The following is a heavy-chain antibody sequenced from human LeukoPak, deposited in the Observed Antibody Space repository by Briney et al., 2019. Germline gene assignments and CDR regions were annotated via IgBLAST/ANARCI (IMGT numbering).Heavy chain of an antibody. V-gene: IGHV3-30*18. CDR1: GFTFSSYG. CDR3: AKPYYSVGLC. CDR2: ISYDGSNK. J-gene: IGHJ4*02. D-gene: IGHD3-10*01. Sequence: PGGSLRLSCAASGFTFSSYGMHWVRQAPGKGLEWVAVISYDGSNKYYADSVKGRFTISRDNSKNTLYLQMNSLRAEDTAVYYCAKPYYSVGLCWGQGTLVTVSS.